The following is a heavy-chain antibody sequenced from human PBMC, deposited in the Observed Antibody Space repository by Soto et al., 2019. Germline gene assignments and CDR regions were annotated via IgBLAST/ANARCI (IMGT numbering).Heavy chain of an antibody. CDR1: GYILAGYW. CDR3: ARQIYHYHTGPNFHSYFEY. V-gene: IGHV5-10-1*01. Sequence: GESLKISCKGSGYILAGYWITGVRQKPGKGLECMGRIDPSDSQTYYSPSFRGHVTISVTKSITTVFLQWSSLRASDTAMYYCARQIYHYHTGPNFHSYFEYWGQGTPVTVSS. D-gene: IGHD3-22*01. J-gene: IGHJ4*02. CDR2: IDPSDSQT.